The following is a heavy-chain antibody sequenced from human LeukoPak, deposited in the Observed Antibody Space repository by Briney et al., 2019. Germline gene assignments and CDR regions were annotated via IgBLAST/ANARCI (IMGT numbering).Heavy chain of an antibody. CDR2: IYSSDTT. CDR3: ARDLHYAFDI. D-gene: IGHD3-10*01. V-gene: IGHV3-48*02. CDR1: GFTSSGYA. Sequence: GGSLRLSCAASGFTSSGYAMNWVRQAPGKGLEWVSHIYSSDTTYADSVKGRFTISRDNAKNSLYLQMNSLRDEDTAVYYCARDLHYAFDIWGQGTMVTASS. J-gene: IGHJ3*02.